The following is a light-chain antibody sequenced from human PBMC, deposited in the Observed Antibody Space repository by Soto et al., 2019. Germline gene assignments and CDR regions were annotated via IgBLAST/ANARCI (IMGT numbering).Light chain of an antibody. CDR1: SSNIGAGYD. V-gene: IGLV1-40*01. CDR2: TNG. CDR3: QSYDSGLSGSV. J-gene: IGLJ3*02. Sequence: QSVLTQPPSVSGAPGQRVTISCTGTSSNIGAGYDVNWYQHLPGAAPKLLIYTNGNRPSGVPDRSSGSKSGTSASLAITGLQAEDEADYYCQSYDSGLSGSVFGGGTKLTVL.